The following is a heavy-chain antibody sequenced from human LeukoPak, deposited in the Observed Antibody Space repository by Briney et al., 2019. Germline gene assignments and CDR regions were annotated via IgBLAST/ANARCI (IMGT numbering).Heavy chain of an antibody. Sequence: SETLSLTCAVSGGSISSSNWWGWVRQPPGKGLEWIGEIYHSGSTNYNPSLKSRVTISVDKSKNQFSLKLSSVTAADTAVYYCARVGEGGDYYYYYMDVWGKGTTVTVSS. CDR1: GGSISSSNW. V-gene: IGHV4-4*02. D-gene: IGHD2-21*01. CDR2: IYHSGST. CDR3: ARVGEGGDYYYYYMDV. J-gene: IGHJ6*03.